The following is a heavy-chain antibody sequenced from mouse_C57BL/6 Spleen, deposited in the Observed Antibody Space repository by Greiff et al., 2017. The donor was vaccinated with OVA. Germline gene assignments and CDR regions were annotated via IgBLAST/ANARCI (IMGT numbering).Heavy chain of an antibody. D-gene: IGHD1-1*01. CDR2: IDPSDSYT. J-gene: IGHJ4*01. V-gene: IGHV1-69*01. Sequence: QVQLQQPGAELVMPGASVKLSCKASGYTFTSYWMHWVKQRPGQGLEWIGEIDPSDSYTNYNQKVKGKSTLTVDKSSSTAYMQLSSLTSEDSAVYYCAREGFITTVVATDYYAMDYWGQGTSVTVSS. CDR3: AREGFITTVVATDYYAMDY. CDR1: GYTFTSYW.